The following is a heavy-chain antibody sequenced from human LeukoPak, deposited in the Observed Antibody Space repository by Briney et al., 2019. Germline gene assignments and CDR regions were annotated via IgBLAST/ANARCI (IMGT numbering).Heavy chain of an antibody. J-gene: IGHJ3*01. CDR2: ISASSPGTT. CDR3: AKAISISLRVVILTDGFDV. Sequence: GGSLRLSCAASGFIFSDYMMTWVRQAPGKGLEWVASISASSPGTTDYAASVKGRFTISRDNSKNTVYLQMHSLRDEDSAMYYCAKAISISLRVVILTDGFDVWGHGTRVTVS. V-gene: IGHV3-23*01. CDR1: GFIFSDYM. D-gene: IGHD3-22*01.